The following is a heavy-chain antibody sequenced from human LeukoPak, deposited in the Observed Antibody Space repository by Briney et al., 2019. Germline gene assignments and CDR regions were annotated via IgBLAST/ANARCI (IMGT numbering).Heavy chain of an antibody. CDR1: GYTFTSYG. CDR3: ARDSSGRAAKKVHDAFDI. D-gene: IGHD3-22*01. CDR2: ISAYNGNT. Sequence: ASVKVSCKASGYTFTSYGISWVRQAPGQGLEWMGWISAYNGNTNYAQKLQGRVTMTTDTSTSTAYMELRSLRSDDTAVYYCARDSSGRAAKKVHDAFDIWGQGTMVTVSS. V-gene: IGHV1-18*01. J-gene: IGHJ3*02.